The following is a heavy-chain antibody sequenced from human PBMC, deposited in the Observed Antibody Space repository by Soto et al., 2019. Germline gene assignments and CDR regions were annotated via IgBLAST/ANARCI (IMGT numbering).Heavy chain of an antibody. CDR2: IFSNDEK. CDR1: GFSLSNARMG. Sequence: SGPTLVNPTETLTLTCTVSGFSLSNARMGVSWIRQPPGNALEWLAHIFSNDEKSYSTSLKSRLTISKDTSKSQVVLTMTNMDPVDTATYYCARNLYYDFWSGYSDYYGMDVWGQGTTVTVSS. J-gene: IGHJ6*02. CDR3: ARNLYYDFWSGYSDYYGMDV. D-gene: IGHD3-3*01. V-gene: IGHV2-26*01.